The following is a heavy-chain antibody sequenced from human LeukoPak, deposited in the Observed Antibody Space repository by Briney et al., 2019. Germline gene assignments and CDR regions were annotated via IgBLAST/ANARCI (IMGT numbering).Heavy chain of an antibody. CDR2: IYSGGST. CDR3: AKDIRSSPSNQV. V-gene: IGHV3-53*01. J-gene: IGHJ4*02. Sequence: PGGSLRLSCAASGFTVSSNYMSWVRQAPGKGLEWVSVIYSGGSTYYADSVKGRFTISRDNSKNTLYLQMNSLRAEDTAVYYCAKDIRSSPSNQVWGQGTLVTVSS. CDR1: GFTVSSNY. D-gene: IGHD6-6*01.